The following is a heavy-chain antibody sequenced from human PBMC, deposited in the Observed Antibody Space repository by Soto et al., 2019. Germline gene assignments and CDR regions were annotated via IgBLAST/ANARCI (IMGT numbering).Heavy chain of an antibody. J-gene: IGHJ5*01. CDR3: ARGPILVDGYGFDS. D-gene: IGHD5-12*01. CDR1: GFTVSSYW. Sequence: GWAQRLFCEAYGFTVSSYWMGWVRQAPGKGLEGVANINRDGSERYYVDSVKGRFTISRDNAKDSVYLQMNSLSAEDSAVYYCARGPILVDGYGFDSWVQGAKGTVSS. V-gene: IGHV3-7*01. CDR2: INRDGSER.